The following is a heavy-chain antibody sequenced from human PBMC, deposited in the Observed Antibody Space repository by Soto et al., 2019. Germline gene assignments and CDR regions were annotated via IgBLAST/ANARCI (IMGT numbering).Heavy chain of an antibody. CDR1: GFTFSRAW. Sequence: PGGSLRLSYAASGFTFSRAWMSWARQAPGRDLQWVGRSKAGGATDYAVSVEGRFIMSRDDSENMLYLEMNNLKTEDTAIYFCTTDRGESPLPLFASWGQGTLVTVSS. V-gene: IGHV3-15*01. D-gene: IGHD3-10*01. J-gene: IGHJ5*02. CDR3: TTDRGESPLPLFAS. CDR2: SKAGGAT.